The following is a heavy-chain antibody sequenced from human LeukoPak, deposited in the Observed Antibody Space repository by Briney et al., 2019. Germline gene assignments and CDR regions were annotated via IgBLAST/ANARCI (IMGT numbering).Heavy chain of an antibody. D-gene: IGHD3-10*01. CDR2: IYYSGST. CDR3: ARRYYGSGSPGFDY. V-gene: IGHV4-59*08. CDR1: GGSISSYY. J-gene: IGHJ4*02. Sequence: PSETLSLTCTVSGGSISSYYWSWIRQPPGTGLEWIGYIYYSGSTNYNPSLKSRVTISVDTSKNQFSLKLSSVTAADTAVYYCARRYYGSGSPGFDYWGQGTLVTVSS.